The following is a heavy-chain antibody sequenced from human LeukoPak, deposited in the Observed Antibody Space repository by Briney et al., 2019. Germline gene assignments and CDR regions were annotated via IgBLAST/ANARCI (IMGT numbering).Heavy chain of an antibody. D-gene: IGHD3-16*01. CDR3: ARDIWVRDAAWWFNP. V-gene: IGHV1-46*01. CDR2: INPTGGST. Sequence: ASVKVSCKASGYTFTSNYMHWVRQAPGQGLERMGVINPTGGSTSYAHKFQGRITLTRDMSTSTDYLELSSLRSDDTAVYYCARDIWVRDAAWWFNPWGQGTLVTVSS. J-gene: IGHJ5*02. CDR1: GYTFTSNY.